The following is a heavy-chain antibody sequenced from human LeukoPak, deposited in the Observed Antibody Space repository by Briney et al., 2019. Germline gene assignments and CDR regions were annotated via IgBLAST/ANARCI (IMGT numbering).Heavy chain of an antibody. J-gene: IGHJ3*02. Sequence: GGSLRLSCAASGFTFSSYAMSWVRQAPGKGLEWVSTITVSGVNTFYADSVKGRFTISRDNSKNTLYLQMNSLRAEDTAGYYCAKDYGYIVGATDIWGQGTMVTVSS. CDR3: AKDYGYIVGATDI. CDR2: ITVSGVNT. V-gene: IGHV3-23*01. D-gene: IGHD1-26*01. CDR1: GFTFSSYA.